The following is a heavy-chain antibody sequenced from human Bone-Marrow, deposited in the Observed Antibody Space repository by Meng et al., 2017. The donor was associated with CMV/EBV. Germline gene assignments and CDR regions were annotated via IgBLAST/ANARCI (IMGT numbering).Heavy chain of an antibody. CDR1: GFTFSSYW. V-gene: IGHV3-74*01. J-gene: IGHJ4*02. Sequence: GGSLRLSCTASGFTFSSYWMHWVRQAPGKGPVWVSRINGDGTSTSYADSVKGRFTISRDNAKNTLYLQMNSLRAEDTAVYYCARGVAAGRDYWGQGMVVTVSS. D-gene: IGHD6-13*01. CDR3: ARGVAAGRDY. CDR2: INGDGTST.